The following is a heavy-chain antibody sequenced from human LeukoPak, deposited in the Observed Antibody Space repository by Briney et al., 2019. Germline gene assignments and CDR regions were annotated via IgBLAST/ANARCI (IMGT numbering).Heavy chain of an antibody. D-gene: IGHD3-22*01. CDR3: AKGGAYYYDSSGYYPDY. CDR1: GFTFSSYW. CDR2: INQDESEG. V-gene: IGHV3-7*03. J-gene: IGHJ4*02. Sequence: GGSLRLSCAASGFTFSSYWMNWVRQAPGKGQEWVANINQDESEGSYVDSVKGRFTISRDNAKNSLYLQMNSLRAEDTALYYCAKGGAYYYDSSGYYPDYWGQGTLVTVSS.